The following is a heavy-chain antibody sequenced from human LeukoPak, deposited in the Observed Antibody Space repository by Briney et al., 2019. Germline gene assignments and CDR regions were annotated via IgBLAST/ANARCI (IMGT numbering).Heavy chain of an antibody. J-gene: IGHJ4*02. CDR1: GFTFGSYA. CDR3: AKEGSGYTCYSACYFDY. CDR2: ISGSGGST. D-gene: IGHD2-15*01. Sequence: PGGSLRLSCAASGFTFGSYAMSWVRQTPGKGLEWVSAISGSGGSTHYADSVRGRFTISRDNSKNTMYLQMNGLRAEDTAVYYCAKEGSGYTCYSACYFDYWGQGTLVTVSS. V-gene: IGHV3-23*01.